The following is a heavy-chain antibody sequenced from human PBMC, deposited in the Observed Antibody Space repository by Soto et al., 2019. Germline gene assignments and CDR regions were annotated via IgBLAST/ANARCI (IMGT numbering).Heavy chain of an antibody. V-gene: IGHV4-59*01. CDR1: CGSISSYY. J-gene: IGHJ4*02. CDR3: ARGGWKLFDY. CDR2: FYYSGST. D-gene: IGHD6-19*01. Sequence: SETLSLTCTVSCGSISSYYWSWIRQPPGKGLEWIGYFYYSGSTNYNPSLKSRVTISVDTSKNQFSLKLSSVTAADTAVYYCARGGWKLFDYWGQGTLVTVSS.